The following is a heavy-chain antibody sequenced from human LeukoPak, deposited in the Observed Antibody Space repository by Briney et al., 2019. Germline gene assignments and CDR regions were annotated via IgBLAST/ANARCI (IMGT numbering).Heavy chain of an antibody. J-gene: IGHJ4*02. CDR2: FEPEDGER. Sequence: ASVTVSCKFSGYTLTELSLHWVRQAAGKGLEWMGGFEPEDGERVYAQTFQGRVAMTEDTSTDSAYMELSSLTSEDTAVYYCVTLGGGVPIAIVDYWGQGTLVTVSS. D-gene: IGHD3-16*01. V-gene: IGHV1-24*01. CDR3: VTLGGGVPIAIVDY. CDR1: GYTLTELS.